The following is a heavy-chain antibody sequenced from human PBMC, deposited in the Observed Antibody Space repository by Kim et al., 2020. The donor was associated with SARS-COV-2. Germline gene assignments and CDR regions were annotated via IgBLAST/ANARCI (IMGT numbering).Heavy chain of an antibody. Sequence: SETLSLTCAVYGGSFSGYYWSWIRQPPGKGLEWIGEINHSGSTNYNPSLKSRVTISVDTSKNQFSLKLSSVTAADTAVYYCARGGIVGATTPFDYWGQGTLVTVSS. V-gene: IGHV4-34*01. CDR3: ARGGIVGATTPFDY. CDR1: GGSFSGYY. J-gene: IGHJ4*02. CDR2: INHSGST. D-gene: IGHD1-26*01.